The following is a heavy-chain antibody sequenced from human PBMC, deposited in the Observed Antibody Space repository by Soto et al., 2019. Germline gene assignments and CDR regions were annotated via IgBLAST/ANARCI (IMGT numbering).Heavy chain of an antibody. CDR3: AKDFPAAIGYAWFDP. D-gene: IGHD2-2*01. V-gene: IGHV3-23*01. CDR2: ISGSGGST. J-gene: IGHJ5*02. Sequence: GGSLRLSCAASGFTFSSYAMSWVRQAPGKGLEWVSAISGSGGSTYYADSVKGRFTISRDNSKNTLYLQMNSLRAEDKAVYYCAKDFPAAIGYAWFDPWGQGTLVTVSS. CDR1: GFTFSSYA.